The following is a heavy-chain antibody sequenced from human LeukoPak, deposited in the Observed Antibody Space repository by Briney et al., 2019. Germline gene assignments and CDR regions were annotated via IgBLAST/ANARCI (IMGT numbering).Heavy chain of an antibody. CDR1: GFTFSIYA. D-gene: IGHD3-10*01. CDR2: IWFDGGIK. J-gene: IGHJ4*02. Sequence: GGSLRLSCAASGFTFSIYAMSWVRQAPGKGLEWVAVIWFDGGIKYNEDSVKGRFTISRDNSKNTLYLEMNSLRDEDTAVYFCARDISIVRGRAMGPAVDYWGQGTLVTVSS. CDR3: ARDISIVRGRAMGPAVDY. V-gene: IGHV3-33*08.